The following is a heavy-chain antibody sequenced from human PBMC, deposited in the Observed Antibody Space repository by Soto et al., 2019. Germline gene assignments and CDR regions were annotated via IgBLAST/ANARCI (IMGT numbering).Heavy chain of an antibody. V-gene: IGHV3-30-3*01. D-gene: IGHD6-13*01. CDR2: ISYDGSNK. CDR3: ARVLSSSWGAIDY. J-gene: IGHJ4*02. CDR1: GFTFSSYA. Sequence: LRLSCAASGFTFSSYAMHWVRQAPGKGLEWVAVISYDGSNKYYADSVKGRFTISRDNSKNTLYLQMNSLRAEDTAVYYCARVLSSSWGAIDYWGQGTLVTVSS.